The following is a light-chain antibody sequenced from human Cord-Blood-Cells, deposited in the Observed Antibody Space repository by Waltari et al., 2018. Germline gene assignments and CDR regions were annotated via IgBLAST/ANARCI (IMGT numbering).Light chain of an antibody. CDR2: EGS. CDR3: CSYAGSSTWV. CDR1: SSVVGGFNL. Sequence: ALPNPPSVSGSPGQPTTISCTGTSSVVGGFNLVSWYQQHPGKAPKLMIYEGSKRPSGVSNRFSGSKSGNTASLTISGLQAEDEADYYCCSYAGSSTWVFGGGTKLTVL. J-gene: IGLJ3*02. V-gene: IGLV2-23*01.